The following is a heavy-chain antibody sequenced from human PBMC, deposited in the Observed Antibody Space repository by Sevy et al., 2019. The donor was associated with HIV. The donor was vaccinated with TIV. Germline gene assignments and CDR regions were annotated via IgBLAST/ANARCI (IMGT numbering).Heavy chain of an antibody. CDR2: IKQDGSEK. CDR3: ARAFDWLLYYFDY. Sequence: GGSLRLSCAASGFTFSSYWMSWVRQAPGKGLEGVAKIKQDGSEKYYVDSVKGRFTISRDNAKNSLYLQMNSLRAEDTAVYYCARAFDWLLYYFDYWGQGTLVTVSS. V-gene: IGHV3-7*03. J-gene: IGHJ4*02. CDR1: GFTFSSYW. D-gene: IGHD3-9*01.